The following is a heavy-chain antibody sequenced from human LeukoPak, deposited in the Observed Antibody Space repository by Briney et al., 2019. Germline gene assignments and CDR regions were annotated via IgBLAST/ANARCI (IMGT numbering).Heavy chain of an antibody. V-gene: IGHV1-2*04. Sequence: ASVKVSCKASGYTFTANYMHWVRQAPGQGLEWMGWMNTNTGDTKNAQKFQGCVTMTRDTSFTTAYMELSRLTFDDTAVYYCARGSGTSWYDYWGQGTLVTVSS. J-gene: IGHJ4*02. CDR1: GYTFTANY. CDR3: ARGSGTSWYDY. CDR2: MNTNTGDT. D-gene: IGHD6-13*01.